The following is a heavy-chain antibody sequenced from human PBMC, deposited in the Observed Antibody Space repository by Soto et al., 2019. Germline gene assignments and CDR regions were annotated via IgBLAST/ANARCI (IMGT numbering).Heavy chain of an antibody. CDR2: FGGVGTDR. J-gene: IGHJ5*02. CDR3: AKDAVPYNGKWDWFDP. V-gene: IGHV3-23*01. CDR1: EFTFSAYA. D-gene: IGHD1-20*01. Sequence: DVQLLESGGGLVQPGGSLRLSCAASEFTFSAYAMIWVPQAQGKGPEGVSSFGGVGTDRYYAASVKGRFTISRDNSKNTLFLQMSSLRSDDTAVYYCAKDAVPYNGKWDWFDPWGQGTLVTVSS.